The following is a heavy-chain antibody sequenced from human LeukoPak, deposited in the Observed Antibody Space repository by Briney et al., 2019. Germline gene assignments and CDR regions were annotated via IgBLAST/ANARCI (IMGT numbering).Heavy chain of an antibody. Sequence: PSETLSLTCTVSGGSISSYYWSWIRQPAGKGLEWIGRIYTSGSTNYNPSLKSRVTMSVDTSKNQFSLKLSSVTAADTAVYYCARELYSSSQRWFDPWGQGTLVTVSS. V-gene: IGHV4-4*07. CDR1: GGSISSYY. CDR3: ARELYSSSQRWFDP. J-gene: IGHJ5*02. D-gene: IGHD6-13*01. CDR2: IYTSGST.